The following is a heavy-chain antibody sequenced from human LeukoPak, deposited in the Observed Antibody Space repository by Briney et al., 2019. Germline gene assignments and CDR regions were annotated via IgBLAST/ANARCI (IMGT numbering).Heavy chain of an antibody. CDR2: ISGSGGST. D-gene: IGHD3-22*01. J-gene: IGHJ3*02. Sequence: PGGSLRLSCAASGFTFSTYAMSWVRQAPGKGLEWVSAISGSGGSTYYADSLKGRFTISRDNSKNTLYLQINSLRAEDTAVYYCARGGYYYDSSGYWGAFDIWGQGTMVTVSS. CDR3: ARGGYYYDSSGYWGAFDI. CDR1: GFTFSTYA. V-gene: IGHV3-23*01.